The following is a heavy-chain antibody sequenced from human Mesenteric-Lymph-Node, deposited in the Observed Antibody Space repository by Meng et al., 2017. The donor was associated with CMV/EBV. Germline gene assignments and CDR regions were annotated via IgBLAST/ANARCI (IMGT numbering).Heavy chain of an antibody. Sequence: VGSGSYYSSWIRQPTGKGLECIGYIYYSGSTNYNPSLKSRITISVDTSKNQFSLKLRSVTAADTAVYYCARIKIDYYGSGSYCYFDYWGQGTLVTVSS. CDR3: ARIKIDYYGSGSYCYFDY. J-gene: IGHJ4*02. D-gene: IGHD3-10*01. V-gene: IGHV4-61*01. CDR2: IYYSGST. CDR1: VGSGSYY.